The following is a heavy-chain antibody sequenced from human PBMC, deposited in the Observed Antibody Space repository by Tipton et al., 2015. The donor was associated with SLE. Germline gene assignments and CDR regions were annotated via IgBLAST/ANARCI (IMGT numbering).Heavy chain of an antibody. CDR1: GGSFSDYY. CDR3: ARRRGASGLGYGMDV. Sequence: TLSLTCVVSGGSFSDYYWSWIRQPPGEGPGWIGDINPSGHTNYNPSLKSRVTMSMDTSNNQLSLNLISVTAADTAVYYCARRRGASGLGYGMDVWGQGTTVTVSS. J-gene: IGHJ6*02. D-gene: IGHD3-16*01. V-gene: IGHV4-34*01. CDR2: INPSGHT.